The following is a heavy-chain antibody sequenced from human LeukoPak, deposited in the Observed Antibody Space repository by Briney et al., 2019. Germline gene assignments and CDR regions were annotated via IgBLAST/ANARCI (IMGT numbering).Heavy chain of an antibody. V-gene: IGHV4-59*12. J-gene: IGHJ3*02. D-gene: IGHD5-24*01. Sequence: SGTLSLTCTVSGGSISSYYGSWIRQPPGKGLGWIGYINFSGSTNYNPSLKSRVTISVDTSKNQFSLKLSSVTAADTAVYYCAREAIEMATILHAFDIWGQGTMVTVSS. CDR3: AREAIEMATILHAFDI. CDR2: INFSGST. CDR1: GGSISSYY.